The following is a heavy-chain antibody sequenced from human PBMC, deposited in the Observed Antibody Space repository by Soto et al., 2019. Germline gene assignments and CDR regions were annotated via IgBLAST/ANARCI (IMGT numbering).Heavy chain of an antibody. Sequence: QVQLVQSGAEVKKPGSSVKVSCRASGGTFNNYVINWVRQAPGQGIEWMAGIIPIFGTANYAQKFQGRVTISADTSTSTDYMELNSLRSDDTAVHSCAGLCDGTNCMGNFDSWGMRTLVTVAS. D-gene: IGHD2-2*01. J-gene: IGHJ4*02. CDR3: AGLCDGTNCMGNFDS. CDR2: IIPIFGTA. V-gene: IGHV1-69*06. CDR1: GGTFNNYV.